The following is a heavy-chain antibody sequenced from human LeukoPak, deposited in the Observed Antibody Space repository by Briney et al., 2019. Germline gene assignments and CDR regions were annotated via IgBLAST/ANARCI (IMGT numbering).Heavy chain of an antibody. D-gene: IGHD2-8*02. CDR3: ARQNTGQLDY. CDR2: INPNSGGT. J-gene: IGHJ4*02. CDR1: GYTFTGYY. V-gene: IGHV1-2*02. Sequence: ASVKVSCKASGYTFTGYYMHWVRQAPGQGLEWMGWINPNSGGTNYAQKFQGRVTMTRDTSITTTYIEVSRLSSDDTAVYYCARQNTGQLDYWGQGTLVTVSS.